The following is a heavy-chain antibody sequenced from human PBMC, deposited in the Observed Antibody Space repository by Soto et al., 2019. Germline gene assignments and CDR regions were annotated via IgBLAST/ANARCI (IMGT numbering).Heavy chain of an antibody. V-gene: IGHV4-31*03. J-gene: IGHJ4*02. CDR2: IYYSGST. D-gene: IGHD7-27*01. CDR1: GGSISSGGYY. Sequence: SETLSLTCTVSGGSISSGGYYWSWIRQHPGKGLEWIGYIYYSGSTCYNPSLKSRVTISVDTSKNQISLKLSSVTAADTAVYYCARRWGTSFDFWGQGTLVTVSS. CDR3: ARRWGTSFDF.